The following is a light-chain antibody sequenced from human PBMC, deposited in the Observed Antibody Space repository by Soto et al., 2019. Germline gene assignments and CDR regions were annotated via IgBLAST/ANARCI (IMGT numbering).Light chain of an antibody. Sequence: QSALTQPASVSGSPGQSITISCTGTSSDVGGYNYVSWYQQNPGKAPKLMVYEVSNRPSGVSNRFSGFKSGNTASLTISGLQTEDEADYYCSSYTRSATGVFGGGTKLTVL. CDR1: SSDVGGYNY. V-gene: IGLV2-14*01. CDR3: SSYTRSATGV. CDR2: EVS. J-gene: IGLJ3*02.